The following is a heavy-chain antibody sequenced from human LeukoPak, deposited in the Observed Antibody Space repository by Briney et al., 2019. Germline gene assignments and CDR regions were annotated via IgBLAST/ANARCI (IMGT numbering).Heavy chain of an antibody. D-gene: IGHD1-26*01. Sequence: TSETLSLTCTVSGGSISSSTSGWGWYWGWIRQPPGKGLEWIGYIYYSGSTYYNPSLKSRVTISVDTSKNQFSLKLSSVTAADTAVYYCARVARIVGATGYWGQGTLVTVSS. CDR3: ARVARIVGATGY. V-gene: IGHV4-30-4*01. CDR1: GGSISSSTSGWGWY. J-gene: IGHJ4*02. CDR2: IYYSGST.